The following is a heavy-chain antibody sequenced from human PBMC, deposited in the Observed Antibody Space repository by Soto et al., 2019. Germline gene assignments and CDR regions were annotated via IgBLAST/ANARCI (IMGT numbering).Heavy chain of an antibody. Sequence: ASVKVSCKVSGYTLTELSMHCVRQAPGKGLEWMGGFDPEDGETIYAQKFQGRVTMTEDTSPDTAYMELSSLRSEHTAVYYCATAPPPGYSSSLFDYWGQGTLVTVSS. CDR2: FDPEDGET. CDR3: ATAPPPGYSSSLFDY. V-gene: IGHV1-24*01. CDR1: GYTLTELS. J-gene: IGHJ4*02. D-gene: IGHD6-6*01.